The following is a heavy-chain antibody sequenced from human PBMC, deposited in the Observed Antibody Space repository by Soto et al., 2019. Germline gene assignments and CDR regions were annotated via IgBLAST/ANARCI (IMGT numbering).Heavy chain of an antibody. D-gene: IGHD3-10*01. CDR1: GAPISSSSYS. CDR2: IHHSGST. Sequence: SETLSLTCTVSGAPISSSSYSWGWIRQPPGKGLEWIGNIHHSGSTYYNPSLKSRVTISVDTSKDQFSLKLSSVTAADTAVYYCARHVFTTVVRGFLITFEYYSGMDVWGQGTTVTVSS. J-gene: IGHJ6*02. V-gene: IGHV4-39*01. CDR3: ARHVFTTVVRGFLITFEYYSGMDV.